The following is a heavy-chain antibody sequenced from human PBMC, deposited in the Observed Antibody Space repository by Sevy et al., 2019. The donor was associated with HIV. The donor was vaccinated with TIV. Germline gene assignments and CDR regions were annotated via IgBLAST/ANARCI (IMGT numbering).Heavy chain of an antibody. Sequence: ASVKVSCKASEDIFNSYGIHWVRQAPGQGLEWMGGFIPVLGATNYAQKFQGRVTLTADESTTTAYMELNSLRSEDTAVYYCARVRVVPAARPAYFDPWGQGTLVTVSS. V-gene: IGHV1-69*13. J-gene: IGHJ5*02. CDR1: EDIFNSYG. D-gene: IGHD2-2*02. CDR3: ARVRVVPAARPAYFDP. CDR2: FIPVLGAT.